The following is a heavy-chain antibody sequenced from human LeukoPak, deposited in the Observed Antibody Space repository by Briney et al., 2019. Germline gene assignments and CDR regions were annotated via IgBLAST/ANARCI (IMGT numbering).Heavy chain of an antibody. J-gene: IGHJ4*02. D-gene: IGHD2-21*02. CDR2: IYSDGST. CDR1: GFTVTNNY. V-gene: IGHV3-53*01. Sequence: PGGSLRLSCAVSGFTVTNNYMSWVRQAPGKGLEWVSVIYSDGSTYYANSVKGRFTISRDNSKNTLDLQMNSLRAEDTAVYYCARGGGAFCGSDCHRNFDCWGQGTLVTVSS. CDR3: ARGGGAFCGSDCHRNFDC.